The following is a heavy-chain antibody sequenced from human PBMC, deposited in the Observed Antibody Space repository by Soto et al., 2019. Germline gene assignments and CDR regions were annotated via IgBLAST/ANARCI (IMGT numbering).Heavy chain of an antibody. Sequence: SETLSLTCTVSGDSIISSDFYWGWVRQPPGKCLEWIGSIFYLGSSYYNPSLKSRVTMSVDTSKNQFSLRLRSVTAADTALYFCARQSLALRKNNWFDPWGQGIMVTVSS. CDR1: GDSIISSDFY. CDR3: ARQSLALRKNNWFDP. J-gene: IGHJ5*02. D-gene: IGHD3-3*02. V-gene: IGHV4-39*01. CDR2: IFYLGSS.